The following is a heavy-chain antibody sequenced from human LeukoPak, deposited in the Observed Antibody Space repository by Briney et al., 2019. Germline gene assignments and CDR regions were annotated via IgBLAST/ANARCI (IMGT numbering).Heavy chain of an antibody. CDR3: ARENWVFDY. J-gene: IGHJ4*02. D-gene: IGHD7-27*01. V-gene: IGHV4-38-2*02. Sequence: PSETLSLTCVVSGYSISSGYHWGWIRQPPGQGLEWIGSVYRSGSTYYDPSLKSRVTIAVDTSKNQIPLKVRSVTAADTAMYYCARENWVFDYWGQGILVTVSS. CDR2: VYRSGST. CDR1: GYSISSGYH.